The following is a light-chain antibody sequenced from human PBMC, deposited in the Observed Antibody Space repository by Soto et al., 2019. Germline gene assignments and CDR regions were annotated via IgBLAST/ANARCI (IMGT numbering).Light chain of an antibody. J-gene: IGLJ1*01. V-gene: IGLV3-21*04. CDR1: NIGSKS. Sequence: SYELTQPPSVSVAPGKTARINCGGNNIGSKSVHWYQQKPGQAPVLVIDYDSDRPSGIPERFSGSNSGNTATLTISRVEAGDEADYYCQVWDSSSDHYVFGTGTKVTVL. CDR3: QVWDSSSDHYV. CDR2: YDS.